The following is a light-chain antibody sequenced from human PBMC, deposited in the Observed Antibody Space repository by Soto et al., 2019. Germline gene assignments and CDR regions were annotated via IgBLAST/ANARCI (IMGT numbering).Light chain of an antibody. CDR3: CSYAGTSWV. Sequence: QSALTQPRSVSGSPGQSVTISCTGTSSDVGGYNYVSWYEQHPGKAPKLIIYDVNKRPSGVPDRFSGSKSGNTASLTISGLQAEDEADYYCCSYAGTSWVFGGGTKVTVL. CDR1: SSDVGGYNY. CDR2: DVN. J-gene: IGLJ3*02. V-gene: IGLV2-11*01.